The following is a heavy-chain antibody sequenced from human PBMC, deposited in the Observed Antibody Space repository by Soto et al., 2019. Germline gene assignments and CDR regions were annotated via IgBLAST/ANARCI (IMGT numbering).Heavy chain of an antibody. V-gene: IGHV1-18*01. CDR3: ARKTVTASDYYIVV. J-gene: IGHJ6*03. Sequence: QVQLVQSGAEVKQPGASVKVSCKASGYTFTNYGFTWGRQAPGQGLEWLGWISTYNGNTKYAQKGQGRLTMTTYTCTSTANMELTSLRSDDTALYYCARKTVTASDYYIVVWGKGSTVTVSS. CDR2: ISTYNGNT. CDR1: GYTFTNYG. D-gene: IGHD2-21*02.